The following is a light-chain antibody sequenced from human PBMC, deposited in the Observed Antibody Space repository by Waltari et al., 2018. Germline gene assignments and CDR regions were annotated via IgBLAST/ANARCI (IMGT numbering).Light chain of an antibody. CDR3: SLYMGSGIWV. Sequence: QTVVTQEPSLSVSPGGTVTLTCALSSGSIPSTSYPTWYQQTPGQAPRTLVYKATSRSSGVPDRFSGSILGNKAALTITGARADDESDYYCSLYMGSGIWVFGGGTKLTVL. CDR1: SGSIPSTSY. V-gene: IGLV8-61*01. J-gene: IGLJ3*02. CDR2: KAT.